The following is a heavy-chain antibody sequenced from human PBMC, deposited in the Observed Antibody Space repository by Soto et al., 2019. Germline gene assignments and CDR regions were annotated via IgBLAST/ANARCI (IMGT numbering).Heavy chain of an antibody. V-gene: IGHV1-69*01. Sequence: QEQLVQSGAEVKKPGSSVKVSCKASGGLFSSYAISWVRHAPGQGLEWMGGIIPVFSTAYYAQKFQGRVTITAYESTNTAYMELSSLRSEDTAMYYCARGGSGYVWFNEFWGQGSLVTVSS. D-gene: IGHD3-22*01. J-gene: IGHJ4*02. CDR1: GGLFSSYA. CDR3: ARGGSGYVWFNEF. CDR2: IIPVFSTA.